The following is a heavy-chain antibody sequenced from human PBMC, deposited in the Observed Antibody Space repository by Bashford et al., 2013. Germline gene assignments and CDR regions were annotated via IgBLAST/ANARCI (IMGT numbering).Heavy chain of an antibody. CDR1: GFTFSAYV. CDR3: ARNLYYGMDV. V-gene: IGHV3-21*01. CDR2: ISTSGAYI. J-gene: IGHJ6*02. Sequence: GSLRLSCEASGFTFSAYVMHWVRQSPGRGLEWLSSISTSGAYIYYADSLKGRFTISRDNAEKSLYLQMNSLRAEDTAVYYCARNLYYGMDVWGPGTTVTVSS.